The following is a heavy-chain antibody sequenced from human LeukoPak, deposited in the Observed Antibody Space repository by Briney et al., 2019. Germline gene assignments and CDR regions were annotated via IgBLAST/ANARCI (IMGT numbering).Heavy chain of an antibody. CDR1: GFTFNSNG. Sequence: GRSLRLSCAASGFTFNSNGMHWVRQAPGKGLEGVALIWYDGSNKYYADCVKCRFTISRDNSKNTLYLQMDSLRAEDTAVYYCAKAGDNSGYYPAFYYYMDVWGRGTTVTVSS. D-gene: IGHD3-22*01. CDR2: IWYDGSNK. CDR3: AKAGDNSGYYPAFYYYMDV. V-gene: IGHV3-33*06. J-gene: IGHJ6*03.